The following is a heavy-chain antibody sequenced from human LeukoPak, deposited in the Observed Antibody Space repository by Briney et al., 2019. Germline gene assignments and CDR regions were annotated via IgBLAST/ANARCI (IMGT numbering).Heavy chain of an antibody. CDR3: ARGKYGGYFIDY. Sequence: GGSLRLSCAASGFTFSSYAMSWVRQAPGKGLEWVSTISGSGGTTYYADSVKGWFTISRDNSKNTLHLQMNSLRAEDTAVYYCARGKYGGYFIDYWGQGTLVTVSS. J-gene: IGHJ4*02. V-gene: IGHV3-23*01. CDR1: GFTFSSYA. CDR2: ISGSGGTT. D-gene: IGHD5-12*01.